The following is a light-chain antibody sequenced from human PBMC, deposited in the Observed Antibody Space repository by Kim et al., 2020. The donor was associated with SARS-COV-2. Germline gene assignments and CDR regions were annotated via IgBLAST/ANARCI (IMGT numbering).Light chain of an antibody. V-gene: IGLV1-44*01. Sequence: ELTQPPSASGTPGQRVTISCSGSRSNIGSNPVNWYQQLPGSAPKLLISNNDQRPSGVPDRFSGSRSGTSASLAISGLHSEDEADYYCAAWDDSLNGVVFGTGTKVTV. CDR2: NND. J-gene: IGLJ1*01. CDR1: RSNIGSNP. CDR3: AAWDDSLNGVV.